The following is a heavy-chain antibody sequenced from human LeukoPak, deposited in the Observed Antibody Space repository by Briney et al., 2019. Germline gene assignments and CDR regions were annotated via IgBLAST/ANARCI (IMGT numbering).Heavy chain of an antibody. Sequence: SETLSLTCAVYGGPFSGYYWSWIRQPPGKGLEEIGEINHSGSTNYNPSLKSRVTISVDTSKNQFPLKLSSVTAADTAVYYCARGGYDYVWGSYRKRTLFDYWGQGTLVTVSS. CDR3: ARGGYDYVWGSYRKRTLFDY. V-gene: IGHV4-34*01. CDR2: INHSGST. J-gene: IGHJ4*02. CDR1: GGPFSGYY. D-gene: IGHD3-16*01.